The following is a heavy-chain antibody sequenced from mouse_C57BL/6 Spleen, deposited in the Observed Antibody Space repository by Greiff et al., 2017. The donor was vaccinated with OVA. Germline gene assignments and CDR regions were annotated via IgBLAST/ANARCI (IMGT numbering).Heavy chain of an antibody. CDR1: GYTFTSYW. V-gene: IGHV1-61*01. CDR3: ARGITTVVATDY. CDR2: IYPSDSET. J-gene: IGHJ2*01. Sequence: QVQLQQPGAELVRPGSSVKLSCKASGYTFTSYWMDWVKQRPGQGLEWIGNIYPSDSETHYNQKFKDKATLTVDKSSSTAYMQLSSLTSEDSAVYYCARGITTVVATDYWGQGTTLTVSS. D-gene: IGHD1-1*01.